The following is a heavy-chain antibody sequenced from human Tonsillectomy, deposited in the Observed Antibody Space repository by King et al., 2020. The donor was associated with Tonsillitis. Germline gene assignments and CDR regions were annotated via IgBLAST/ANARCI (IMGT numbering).Heavy chain of an antibody. J-gene: IGHJ6*02. CDR1: GFTFGDYA. Sequence: QLVQSGGGLVQPGRSLRLSCTASGFTFGDYAMSWFRQAPGKGLEWVGFIRSKAYGGTTEYAASVKGRFTISRDDSKSIAYLQMNSLKTEDTAVYYCTRDEHPDDYYYYGMDVWGQGTTVTVSS. CDR2: IRSKAYGGTT. V-gene: IGHV3-49*03. CDR3: TRDEHPDDYYYYGMDV.